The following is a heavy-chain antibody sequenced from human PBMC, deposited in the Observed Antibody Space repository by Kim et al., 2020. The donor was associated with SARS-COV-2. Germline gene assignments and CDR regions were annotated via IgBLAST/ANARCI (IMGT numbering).Heavy chain of an antibody. D-gene: IGHD3-10*01. J-gene: IGHJ6*02. V-gene: IGHV3-7*01. CDR3: ARNRVLDV. Sequence: DGSEKNYVDSVKGRFTISRDNAKNSLYLQMNSLRVEDTAMYYCARNRVLDVWGQGTTVTVSS. CDR2: DGSEK.